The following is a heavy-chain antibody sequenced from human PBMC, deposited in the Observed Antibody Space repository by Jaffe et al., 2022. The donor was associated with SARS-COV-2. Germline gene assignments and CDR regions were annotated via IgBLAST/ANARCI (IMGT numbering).Heavy chain of an antibody. J-gene: IGHJ4*02. Sequence: QVQLQESGPGLVKPSETLSLTCTVSGDSVSSDSHYWGWIRQPPGKGLEWIGYIYYNGGNNKNPSLKSRVTISIDTSKNQFSLNLNSVTAADTAFYFCARVGDDYGDYARFDFWGQGTLVTVSS. D-gene: IGHD4-17*01. CDR3: ARVGDDYGDYARFDF. CDR1: GDSVSSDSHY. V-gene: IGHV4-61*01. CDR2: IYYNGGN.